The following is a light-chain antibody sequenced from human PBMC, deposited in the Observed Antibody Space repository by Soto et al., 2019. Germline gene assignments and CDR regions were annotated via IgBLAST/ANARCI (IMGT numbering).Light chain of an antibody. CDR3: QQYGGSWT. Sequence: EIGLTQSPGTLSLSPGERATLSCRASQSVSSSYLAWYQQKPGQAPRLLIYGASSRATGIPDRFSGSGSGTDFTLTISRLEPEDFAVYYCQQYGGSWTFGQGTKVEIK. J-gene: IGKJ1*01. CDR1: QSVSSSY. CDR2: GAS. V-gene: IGKV3-20*01.